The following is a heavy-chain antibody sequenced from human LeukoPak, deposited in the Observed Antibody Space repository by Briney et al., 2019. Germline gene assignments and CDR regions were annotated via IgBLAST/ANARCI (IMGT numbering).Heavy chain of an antibody. J-gene: IGHJ5*02. CDR3: ATTEIDCSGGSCYSRFDP. CDR2: IYYSGST. CDR1: GGSFSGYY. D-gene: IGHD2-15*01. V-gene: IGHV4-59*01. Sequence: SETLSLTCAVYGGSFSGYYWSWIRQPPGKGLEWIGYIYYSGSTNYNPSLKSRVTISVDTSKNQFSLKLSSVTAADTAVYYCATTEIDCSGGSCYSRFDPWGQGTLVTVSS.